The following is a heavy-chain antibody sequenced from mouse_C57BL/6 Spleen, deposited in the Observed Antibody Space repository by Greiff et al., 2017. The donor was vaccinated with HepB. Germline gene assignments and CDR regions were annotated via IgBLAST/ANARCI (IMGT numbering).Heavy chain of an antibody. CDR1: GFTFSSYA. CDR2: ISDGGSYT. CDR3: AREGDGNYWYFDV. J-gene: IGHJ1*03. D-gene: IGHD2-1*01. V-gene: IGHV5-4*01. Sequence: EVKLMASGGGLVKPGGSLKLSCAASGFTFSSYAMSWVRQTPEKRLEWVATISDGGSYTDYPDNVKGRFTISRANAKNNLYLQMSHLKSEDTAMYYCAREGDGNYWYFDVWGTGTTVTVSS.